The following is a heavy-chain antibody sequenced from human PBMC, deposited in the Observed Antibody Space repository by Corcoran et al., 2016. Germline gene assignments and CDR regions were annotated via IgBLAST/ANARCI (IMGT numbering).Heavy chain of an antibody. CDR1: GFTFSNAW. V-gene: IGHV3-15*01. Sequence: EVQLVESGGGLVKPGGSLRLSCAASGFTFSNAWMSWVRQAPGKGLEWVGRIKRKTDGGTTDYAAPVKGRFTISRDDSKNTLYLQMNSLKTEDTAVYYCTTAGSTRWLYYYGMDVWGQGTTVTVSS. CDR3: TTAGSTRWLYYYGMDV. CDR2: IKRKTDGGTT. D-gene: IGHD2-2*01. J-gene: IGHJ6*02.